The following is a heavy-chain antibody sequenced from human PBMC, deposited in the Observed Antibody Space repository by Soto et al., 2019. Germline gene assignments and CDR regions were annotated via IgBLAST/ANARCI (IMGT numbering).Heavy chain of an antibody. V-gene: IGHV1-2*04. J-gene: IGHJ5*02. CDR3: ARGTRQGRFDP. Sequence: GASVKVSCKASGYTFTGYYIHWVRQAPGQGLEWMGWINPNGGDTNYAQKFQDWVTMTRDTSISTAYMELSRLKSDDTAVYYCARGTRQGRFDPWGQGTLVTVSS. CDR2: INPNGGDT. CDR1: GYTFTGYY.